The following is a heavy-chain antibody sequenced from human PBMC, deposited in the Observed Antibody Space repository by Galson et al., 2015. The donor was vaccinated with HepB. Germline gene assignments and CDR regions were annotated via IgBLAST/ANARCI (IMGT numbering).Heavy chain of an antibody. V-gene: IGHV1-18*01. CDR3: ARDPGLYDSSGYYGGDAFDI. CDR2: ISAYNGNT. J-gene: IGHJ3*02. CDR1: GYTFISYG. D-gene: IGHD3-22*01. Sequence: SVKVSCKASGYTFISYGISWVRQAPGQGLEWMGWISAYNGNTNYAQKLQGRVTMTTDTSTSTAYMELRSLRSDDTAVYYCARDPGLYDSSGYYGGDAFDIWGQGTMVTVSS.